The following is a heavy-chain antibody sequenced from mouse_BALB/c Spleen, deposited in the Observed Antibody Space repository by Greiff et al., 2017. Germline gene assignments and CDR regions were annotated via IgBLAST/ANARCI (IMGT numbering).Heavy chain of an antibody. CDR3: ARGAYYGSTLFAY. D-gene: IGHD1-1*01. V-gene: IGHV1S29*02. CDR1: GYTFTDYN. CDR2: IYPYNGGT. J-gene: IGHJ3*01. Sequence: EVKLQESGPELVKPGASVKISCKASGYTFTDYNMHWVKQSHGKSLEWIGYIYPYNGGTGYNQKFKSKATLTVDNSSSTAYMELRSLTSEDSAVYYCARGAYYGSTLFAYWGQGTLVTVSA.